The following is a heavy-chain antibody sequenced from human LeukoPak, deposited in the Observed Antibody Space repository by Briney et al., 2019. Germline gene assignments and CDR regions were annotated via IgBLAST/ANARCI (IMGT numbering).Heavy chain of an antibody. CDR2: MNPNSGNT. J-gene: IGHJ6*03. CDR1: GYTFTSYD. Sequence: GASVKVSCKASGYTFTSYDINWVRQATGQGLEWMGWMNPNSGNTGYAQKFQGRVTMTRNTSISTAYMELSSLRSEDTAVYHCARGGYCSSTSCRLYYYYYYMDAWGKGTTVTISS. CDR3: ARGGYCSSTSCRLYYYYYYMDA. D-gene: IGHD2-2*01. V-gene: IGHV1-8*01.